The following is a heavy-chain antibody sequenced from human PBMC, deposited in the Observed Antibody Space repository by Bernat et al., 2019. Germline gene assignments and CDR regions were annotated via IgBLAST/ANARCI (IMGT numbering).Heavy chain of an antibody. D-gene: IGHD3-10*01. CDR2: ITSSSSTI. V-gene: IGHV3-48*01. Sequence: EVQLVESGGGLVQLGGSLRLSCAASGFTFSSYSMNWVRQAPGKGLEWISYITSSSSTIYYADSVKGRFTISRDNAKNSLYLQMNSLRAEDTAVYYCARDPTYGSGTYHPYWGQGTLVTVSS. CDR1: GFTFSSYS. J-gene: IGHJ4*02. CDR3: ARDPTYGSGTYHPY.